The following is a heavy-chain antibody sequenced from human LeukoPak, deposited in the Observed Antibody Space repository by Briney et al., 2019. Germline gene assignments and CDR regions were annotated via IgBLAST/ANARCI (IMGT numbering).Heavy chain of an antibody. V-gene: IGHV3-13*01. D-gene: IGHD3-10*01. CDR1: GFTFSSYD. CDR3: ARTWARDGSGSYYKGAFDI. CDR2: IGTAGDT. Sequence: GGSPRLSCAASGFTFSSYDMHWVRQATGKGLEWVSAIGTAGDTYYPGSVKGRFTISRENAKNSLYLQMNSLRAGDTAVYYCARTWARDGSGSYYKGAFDIWGQGTMVTVSS. J-gene: IGHJ3*02.